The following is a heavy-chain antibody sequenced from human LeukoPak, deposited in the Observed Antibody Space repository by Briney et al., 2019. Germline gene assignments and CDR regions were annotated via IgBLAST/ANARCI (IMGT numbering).Heavy chain of an antibody. CDR3: ARDSRVSADY. V-gene: IGHV1-2*06. D-gene: IGHD2-8*01. CDR2: IDPKSGGT. CDR1: GYTFSGYY. Sequence: ASVKVSCMTSGYTFSGYYIYWVRQAPGQGLEWLGRIDPKSGGTSFAHNFQGRVTMTTDTSISTVYMDLSSLRSDDTAVYYCARDSRVSADYWGQGTLVTVSS. J-gene: IGHJ4*02.